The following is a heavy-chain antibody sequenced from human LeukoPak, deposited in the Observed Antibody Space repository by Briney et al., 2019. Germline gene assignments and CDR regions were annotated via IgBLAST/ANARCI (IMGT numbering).Heavy chain of an antibody. Sequence: PGGSLTLSCAASGFTFNNYAMNWVRQAPGKGREWVSSISGGGETTYYADSAKGRFTISRNNSQNTLYLQMNSLRAEDTAVYYCARDYADYVGCFFFDYWGQGTPVTVSS. V-gene: IGHV3-23*01. J-gene: IGHJ4*02. CDR1: GFTFNNYA. CDR3: ARDYADYVGCFFFDY. CDR2: ISGGGETT. D-gene: IGHD4-17*01.